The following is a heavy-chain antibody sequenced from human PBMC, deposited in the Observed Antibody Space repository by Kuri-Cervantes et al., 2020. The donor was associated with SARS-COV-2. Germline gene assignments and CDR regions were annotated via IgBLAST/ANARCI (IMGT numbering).Heavy chain of an antibody. V-gene: IGHV3-48*01. J-gene: IGHJ2*01. CDR2: ISSGSSTI. CDR3: ARDPHITLIRGAYFNL. Sequence: GGSLRLSCVISGLTFSDNSINWVRQAPGKGLEWVSYISSGSSTIYYADSVKGRFTISRDNARNSLYLQMNSLRAEDTAVYYCARDPHITLIRGAYFNLWGRGTLVTVSS. CDR1: GLTFSDNS. D-gene: IGHD3-10*01.